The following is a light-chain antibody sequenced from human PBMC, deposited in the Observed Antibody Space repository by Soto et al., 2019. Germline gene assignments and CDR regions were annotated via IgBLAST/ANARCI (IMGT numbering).Light chain of an antibody. J-gene: IGKJ2*01. CDR1: QGISSW. Sequence: DIQMTQSPSSVSASVGDRVTLTCRASQGISSWLAWYQQKPGKAPKLLIYSSSSLQSGVPSRFSGSGSGTHFTLTISSLQPEDSATYYCLQSYSFPHTFGQGTKLEIK. CDR3: LQSYSFPHT. CDR2: SSS. V-gene: IGKV1-12*01.